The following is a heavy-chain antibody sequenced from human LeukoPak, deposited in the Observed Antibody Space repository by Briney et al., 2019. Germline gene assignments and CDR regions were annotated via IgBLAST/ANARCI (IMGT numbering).Heavy chain of an antibody. D-gene: IGHD1-1*01. CDR3: ASESGNDPGDY. V-gene: IGHV3-48*01. J-gene: IGHJ4*02. CDR2: ISSSSSTI. CDR1: GFTFSSYE. Sequence: AGGSLRLSCAASGFTFSSYEMNWVRQAPGKGLEWVSYISSSSSTIYYADSVKGRFTISRDNAKNSLYLQMNSLRAEDTAVYYCASESGNDPGDYWGQGTLVTVSS.